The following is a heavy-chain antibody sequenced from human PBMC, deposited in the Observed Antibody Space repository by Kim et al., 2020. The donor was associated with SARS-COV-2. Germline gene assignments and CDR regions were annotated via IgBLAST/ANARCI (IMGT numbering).Heavy chain of an antibody. V-gene: IGHV3-33*01. Sequence: GGSLRLSCAASGFTFSSYGMHWVRQAPGKGLEWVAVIWYDGSNKYYADSVKGRFTISRDNSKNTLYLQMNSLRAEDTAVYYCARGRKQLAQSGGYYYYMDVWGKGTTVTVSS. D-gene: IGHD6-6*01. CDR1: GFTFSSYG. J-gene: IGHJ6*03. CDR2: IWYDGSNK. CDR3: ARGRKQLAQSGGYYYYMDV.